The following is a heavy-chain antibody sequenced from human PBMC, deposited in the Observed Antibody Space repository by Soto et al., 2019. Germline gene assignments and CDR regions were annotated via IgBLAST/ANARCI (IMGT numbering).Heavy chain of an antibody. D-gene: IGHD5-12*01. J-gene: IGHJ4*02. CDR2: IIPIFGTA. CDR3: ARDGDPGRDGYNFKGLDY. CDR1: GGTFSSYA. Sequence: QVQLVQSGAEVKKPGSSVKVSCKASGGTFSSYAISWVRQAPGQGLEWMGGIIPIFGTANYAQKFQGRVTITADESTSTAYMELSSLRSEDTAVYYCARDGDPGRDGYNFKGLDYWGQGTLVTVSS. V-gene: IGHV1-69*01.